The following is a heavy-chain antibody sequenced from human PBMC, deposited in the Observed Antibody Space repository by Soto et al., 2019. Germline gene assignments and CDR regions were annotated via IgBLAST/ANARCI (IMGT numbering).Heavy chain of an antibody. J-gene: IGHJ4*02. D-gene: IGHD6-19*01. CDR2: ISYDGSNK. V-gene: IGHV3-30*18. CDR1: GFTFISYG. CDR3: AKDLSIAVAGTEDY. Sequence: PGGSLRLSCAASGFTFISYGMHWVRQAPGKGLEWVAVISYDGSNKYYADSVKGRFTISRDNSKNTLYLQMNSLRAEDTAVYYCAKDLSIAVAGTEDYWGQGTLVTVSS.